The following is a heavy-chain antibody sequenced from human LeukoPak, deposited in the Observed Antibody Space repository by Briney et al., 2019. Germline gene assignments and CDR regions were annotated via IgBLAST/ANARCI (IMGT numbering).Heavy chain of an antibody. CDR3: AKGDTITTIVVVITTLFDY. CDR1: GFTFSSYA. D-gene: IGHD3-22*01. CDR2: ISGSGGST. Sequence: GGSLRLSCAASGFTFSSYAMSWVRQAPGKGLEWVSAISGSGGSTYYADSVKGRFTISRDNSKNTLYLQMNSLRAEDTAVYYCAKGDTITTIVVVITTLFDYWGQGTLVTVSS. J-gene: IGHJ4*02. V-gene: IGHV3-23*01.